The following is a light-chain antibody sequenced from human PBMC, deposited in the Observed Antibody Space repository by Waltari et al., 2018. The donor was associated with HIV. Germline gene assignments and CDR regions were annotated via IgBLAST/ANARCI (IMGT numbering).Light chain of an antibody. CDR1: SSHVGGYNY. J-gene: IGLJ3*02. Sequence: QSALTQPASVSGSPGQSITISCTGTSSHVGGYNYVSWYQQHPGKAPKLMIFEVSNRPSGVSNRFSGSKSVNTASLTISGLQAEDEADYYCSSYTTRSTPDPNWVFGGGTKLTVL. CDR3: SSYTTRSTPDPNWV. CDR2: EVS. V-gene: IGLV2-14*01.